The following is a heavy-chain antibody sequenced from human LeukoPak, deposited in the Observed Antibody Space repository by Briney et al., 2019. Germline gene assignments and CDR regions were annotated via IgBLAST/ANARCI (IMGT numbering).Heavy chain of an antibody. J-gene: IGHJ5*02. CDR3: AKDKVAVAGTPLDP. V-gene: IGHV3-53*01. D-gene: IGHD6-19*01. CDR2: IYSGGST. Sequence: GGSVRLSCAASGFTVSSNFLSWVGQPPGKGLEWVSDIYSGGSTYYADSVKGRNTISRDNSKNTLYLQMNSLRAEDTAMYYCAKDKVAVAGTPLDPWGQGTLVTVSS. CDR1: GFTVSSNF.